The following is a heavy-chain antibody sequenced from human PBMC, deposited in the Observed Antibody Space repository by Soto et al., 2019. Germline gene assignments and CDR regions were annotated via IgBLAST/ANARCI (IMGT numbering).Heavy chain of an antibody. J-gene: IGHJ4*02. CDR2: IIPIFGTA. CDR1: GGPFSSYA. CDR3: ARDGVAAAGTAYFDY. D-gene: IGHD6-13*01. Sequence: QVQLVQSGAEGKKPGSSGKVSCKASGGPFSSYAISWVRQAPGQGLEWMGGIIPIFGTANYAQKFQGRVTITADESTSTAYMELSSLRAEDTAGYYCARDGVAAAGTAYFDYWGQGTLVTVSS. V-gene: IGHV1-69*01.